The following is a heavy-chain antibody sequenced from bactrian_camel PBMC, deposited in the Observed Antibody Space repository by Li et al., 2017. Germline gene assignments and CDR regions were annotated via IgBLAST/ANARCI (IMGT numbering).Heavy chain of an antibody. CDR2: ILSDGSKT. Sequence: HVQLVESGGGLVQPGGSLRLSCAGSGFTFSNYGITWVRQAPGKGLEWVSGILSDGSKTYYGDSVRGRFTVSRDNSKNTVWLQMNSLKSEDTALYYCASGLYFYHYNYWGQGTQVTVS. CDR1: GFTFSNYG. V-gene: IGHV3S6*01. CDR3: ASGLYFYHYNY. J-gene: IGHJ4*01. D-gene: IGHD2*01.